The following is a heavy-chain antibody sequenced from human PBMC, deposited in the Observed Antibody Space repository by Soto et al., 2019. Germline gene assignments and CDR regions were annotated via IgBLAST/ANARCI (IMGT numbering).Heavy chain of an antibody. J-gene: IGHJ4*02. CDR1: GYTFTSYA. CDR3: ARSRYCSSTSCFRFDY. Sequence: ASVKVSCKASGYTFTSYAMHWVRQVPGQRLEWMGWINARNGNTKYSQKFQGRVTITRDTSASTAYMELSSLRSEDTAVYYCARSRYCSSTSCFRFDYWGQGTLVTVSS. V-gene: IGHV1-3*01. D-gene: IGHD2-2*01. CDR2: INARNGNT.